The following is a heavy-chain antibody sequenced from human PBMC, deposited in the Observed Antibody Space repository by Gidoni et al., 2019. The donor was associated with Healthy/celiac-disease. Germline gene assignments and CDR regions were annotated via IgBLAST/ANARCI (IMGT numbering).Heavy chain of an antibody. CDR2: ISYDGSNK. CDR1: GFTFSSYG. CDR3: AKDLAGSSWYSYGMDV. V-gene: IGHV3-30*18. Sequence: QVQLVESGGGVVQPGRSLRLSCAASGFTFSSYGMHWVRQAPGKGLEWVAVISYDGSNKYYADSVKGRFTISRDNSKNTLYLQMNSLRAEDTAVYYCAKDLAGSSWYSYGMDVWGQGTTVTVSS. D-gene: IGHD6-13*01. J-gene: IGHJ6*02.